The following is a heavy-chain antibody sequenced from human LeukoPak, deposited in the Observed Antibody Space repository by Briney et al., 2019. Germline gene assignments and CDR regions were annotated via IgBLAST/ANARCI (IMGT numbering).Heavy chain of an antibody. D-gene: IGHD2-2*01. Sequence: SETLSLTCTVSGGSISSSSCYWGWIRQPPGKGLEWIGSIYYSGGTYYNPSLKSRVTISVDTSKNQFSLKLSSVTAADTAVYYCARGGRGSSTNCWFDYWGQGTLVTVSS. V-gene: IGHV4-39*01. CDR1: GGSISSSSCY. J-gene: IGHJ4*02. CDR3: ARGGRGSSTNCWFDY. CDR2: IYYSGGT.